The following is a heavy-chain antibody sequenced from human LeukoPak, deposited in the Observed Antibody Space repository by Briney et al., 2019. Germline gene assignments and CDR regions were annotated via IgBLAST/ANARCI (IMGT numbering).Heavy chain of an antibody. V-gene: IGHV3-7*01. CDR1: GFTFSSYW. CDR2: IKQDGSEK. Sequence: GGSLRLSCAASGFTFSSYWMSWVRQAPGKGLESVANIKQDGSEKYYVDSVKGRFTISRDNAKNSLYLQMNSLRAEDTAVYYCARENRGDGYNYGPDYDYWGQGTLVTVSS. D-gene: IGHD5-24*01. J-gene: IGHJ4*02. CDR3: ARENRGDGYNYGPDYDY.